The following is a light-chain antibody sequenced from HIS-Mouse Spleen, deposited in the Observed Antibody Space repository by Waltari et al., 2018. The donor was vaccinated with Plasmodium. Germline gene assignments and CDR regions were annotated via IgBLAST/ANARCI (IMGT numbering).Light chain of an antibody. CDR3: QQYNNWPFT. V-gene: IGKV3-15*01. J-gene: IGKJ3*01. CDR1: QSVSSN. Sequence: EIVMTQSPATLSVSPGERATLSCRASQSVSSNLAGYQQKPGQAPRLLIYGASTRATGSPARFRGSGSGTEFTLTISSLQSEDFAVYYCQQYNNWPFTFGPGTKVDIK. CDR2: GAS.